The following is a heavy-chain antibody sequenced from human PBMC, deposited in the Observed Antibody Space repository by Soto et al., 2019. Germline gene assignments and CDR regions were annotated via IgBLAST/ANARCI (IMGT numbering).Heavy chain of an antibody. CDR2: IYYSGST. CDR1: GGSISSSSYY. J-gene: IGHJ6*02. D-gene: IGHD2-8*01. V-gene: IGHV4-39*01. Sequence: PSETLSLTCTVSGGSISSSSYYWGWIRQPPGKGLEWIGSIYYSGSTYYNPSLKSRVTISVDTSKNQFSLKLSSVTAADTAVYYCARRLMAGRYYYGMDVWGQGTTVTVSS. CDR3: ARRLMAGRYYYGMDV.